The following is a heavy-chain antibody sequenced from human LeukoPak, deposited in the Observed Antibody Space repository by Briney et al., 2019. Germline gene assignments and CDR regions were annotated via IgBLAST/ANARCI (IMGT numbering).Heavy chain of an antibody. CDR3: AKDLWYCSSTSCFLDAFDI. CDR1: GFTFSSYA. Sequence: GGSLRLSCAASGFTFSSYAMSWVRRAPGKGLEWVSAISGSGGSTYYADSVKGRFTISRDNSKNTLYLQMNSLRAEDTAVYYCAKDLWYCSSTSCFLDAFDIWGQGTMVTVSS. V-gene: IGHV3-23*01. CDR2: ISGSGGST. J-gene: IGHJ3*02. D-gene: IGHD2-2*01.